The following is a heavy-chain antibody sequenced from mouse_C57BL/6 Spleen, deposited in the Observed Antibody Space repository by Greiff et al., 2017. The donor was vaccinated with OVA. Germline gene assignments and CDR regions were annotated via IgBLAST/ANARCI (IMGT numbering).Heavy chain of an antibody. CDR2: ISYDGSN. V-gene: IGHV3-6*01. CDR1: GYSITSGYY. J-gene: IGHJ3*01. CDR3: AREGGYDYGNY. D-gene: IGHD2-1*01. Sequence: EVQLVESGPGLVKPSQSLSLTCSVTGYSITSGYYWNWIRQFPGNKLEWMGYISYDGSNNYNPSLKNRISITRDTSKNQFFLKLNSVTTEDTATYYCAREGGYDYGNYWGQGTLVTVSA.